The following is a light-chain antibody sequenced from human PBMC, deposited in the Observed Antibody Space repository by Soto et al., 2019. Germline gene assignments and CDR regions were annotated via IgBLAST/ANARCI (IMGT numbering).Light chain of an antibody. CDR3: QQSYSTPPRYT. V-gene: IGKV1-39*01. CDR1: QSNSSF. Sequence: DIQMTQSPSSLSASVGDRVTITCRASQSNSSFFSWYQQNPGKGPKVLIYVSSRLESGVPARFSGSGSGTDFTLTISSLQPEDYATYYCQQSYSTPPRYTFGQGTKVDI. J-gene: IGKJ2*01. CDR2: VSS.